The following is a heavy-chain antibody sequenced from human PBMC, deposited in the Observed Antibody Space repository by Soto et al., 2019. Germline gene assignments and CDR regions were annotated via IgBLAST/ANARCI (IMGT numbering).Heavy chain of an antibody. J-gene: IGHJ4*02. CDR1: GGSISGGGYS. D-gene: IGHD4-17*01. Sequence: QLKLQESGSGLVKPSQTLSLTCAASGGSISGGGYSGNWIRQPPGKGLEWTGYIYHSGSTYYNPPLNCRLAIAVGRSKTQFSLQLISVTAAGTAVYYRARGMSTVTTFDYWGQGTLVTVSS. CDR2: IYHSGST. CDR3: ARGMSTVTTFDY. V-gene: IGHV4-30-2*01.